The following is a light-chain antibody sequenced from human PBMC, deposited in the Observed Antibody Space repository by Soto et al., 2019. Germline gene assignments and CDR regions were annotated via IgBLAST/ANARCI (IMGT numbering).Light chain of an antibody. CDR1: QSVSSTY. J-gene: IGKJ1*01. Sequence: EIVLTQSPGTLPLSPGERATLSCRASQSVSSTYLGWYQQKPGQAPRLLIYGASSRATGIPDRFSGSGSGTDFTLTIARLEPEDFAVYYCQLYGSSPPRTFGQGTKVEIK. V-gene: IGKV3-20*01. CDR2: GAS. CDR3: QLYGSSPPRT.